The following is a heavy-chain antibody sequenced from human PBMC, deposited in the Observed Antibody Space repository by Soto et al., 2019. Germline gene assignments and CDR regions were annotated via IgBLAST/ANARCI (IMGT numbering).Heavy chain of an antibody. CDR2: IYTGDSDT. D-gene: IGHD2-2*01. J-gene: IGHJ5*02. V-gene: IGHV5-51*01. CDR1: GYAFTSYW. Sequence: GESLKISCPAFGYAFTSYWIAWVRQTPGKGLEWMGIIYTGDSDTRYSPSFQGQVTISADKSVTTAYLQWTSLKASDTAMYYCARGYCTTTICDPWFDPWGQGTLVTVSS. CDR3: ARGYCTTTICDPWFDP.